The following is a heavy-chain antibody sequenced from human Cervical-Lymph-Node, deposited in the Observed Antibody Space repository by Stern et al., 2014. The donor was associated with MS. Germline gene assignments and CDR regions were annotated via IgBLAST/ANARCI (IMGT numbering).Heavy chain of an antibody. CDR2: INTNTGTP. CDR1: GYTFTRYA. V-gene: IGHV7-4-1*02. Sequence: VQLVQSGSELKKPGASVKVSCKASGYTFTRYAINWVRQAPGQGLEWMGWINTNTGTPTYAPGFTGRFVFSLDTSVSTAYLQISSLKAEDTAVYYCARVPAREQWLVRVSFDSWGQGTLVSVSS. J-gene: IGHJ4*02. D-gene: IGHD6-19*01. CDR3: ARVPAREQWLVRVSFDS.